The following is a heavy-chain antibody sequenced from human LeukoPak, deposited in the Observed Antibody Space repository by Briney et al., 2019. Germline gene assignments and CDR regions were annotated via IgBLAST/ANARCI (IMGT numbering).Heavy chain of an antibody. J-gene: IGHJ4*02. CDR1: GFTFSSYA. CDR3: AKDPLHYYGSGSFFLYFDY. V-gene: IGHV3-23*01. D-gene: IGHD3-10*01. Sequence: GSLRLSCAASGFTFSSYAMSWVRQAPGKGLEWVSAISGSGGSTYYADSVKGRFTISRDNSKNTLYLQMNSLRAEDTAVYYCAKDPLHYYGSGSFFLYFDYWGQGTLVTVSS. CDR2: ISGSGGST.